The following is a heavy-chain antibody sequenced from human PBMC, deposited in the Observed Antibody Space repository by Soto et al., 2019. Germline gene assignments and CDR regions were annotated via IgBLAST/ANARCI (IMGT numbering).Heavy chain of an antibody. D-gene: IGHD6-19*01. CDR2: IYSGGST. V-gene: IGHV3-53*01. CDR1: GFTVSSKY. J-gene: IGHJ5*02. CDR3: ATDGGWYAGLDP. Sequence: GGSLRLSCAASGFTVSSKYMSWVRQAPGKGLEWVSVIYSGGSTDYADSVKGRFTVSRDNSKNMLYLQMNSLRVEDTAVYYCATDGGWYAGLDPWGQGTLVTVSS.